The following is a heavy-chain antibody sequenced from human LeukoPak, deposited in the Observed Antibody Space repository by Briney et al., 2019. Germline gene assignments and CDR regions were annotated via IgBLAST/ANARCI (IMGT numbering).Heavy chain of an antibody. Sequence: ASVKISCKGSGYSFPNYWIGWVRQMPGKGLEWIGIVYPATSDTTYSPSFQGQVTISADKSSSTAYLQWSSLKASDTAIYYCARPKTLGGYNYEFEFWGQGTLVTVSS. V-gene: IGHV5-51*01. D-gene: IGHD5-18*01. CDR3: ARPKTLGGYNYEFEF. J-gene: IGHJ4*02. CDR1: GYSFPNYW. CDR2: VYPATSDT.